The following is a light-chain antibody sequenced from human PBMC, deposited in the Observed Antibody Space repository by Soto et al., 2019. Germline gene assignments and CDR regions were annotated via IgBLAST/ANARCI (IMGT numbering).Light chain of an antibody. J-gene: IGKJ2*01. Sequence: DIQMTQSPSSLSASVGDRVTITCRASQSIDTYVNWYQQKPGKAPKLLIFIASSLQNGVPPRFSGGGSGTDFTLTISSLQPEDSATYYCQQSYRTPPLYTFGQGTKLEIK. CDR3: QQSYRTPPLYT. V-gene: IGKV1-39*01. CDR1: QSIDTY. CDR2: IAS.